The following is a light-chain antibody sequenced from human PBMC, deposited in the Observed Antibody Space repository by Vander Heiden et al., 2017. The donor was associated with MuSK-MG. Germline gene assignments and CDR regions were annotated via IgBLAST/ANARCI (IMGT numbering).Light chain of an antibody. V-gene: IGKV1-5*01. J-gene: IGKJ2*01. Sequence: DIQMTQSPSTLSASVGDRVTITCRASQSISRWLAWYQQKPGRAPKLLIYDASILQSGVPSRFSGSGYGTEFTLTISSLQPDDFAAYYCQQDNNYSTYTFGQGTKLEIK. CDR3: QQDNNYSTYT. CDR2: DAS. CDR1: QSISRW.